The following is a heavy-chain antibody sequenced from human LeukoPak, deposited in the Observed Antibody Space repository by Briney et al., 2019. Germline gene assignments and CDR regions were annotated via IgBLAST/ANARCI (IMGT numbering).Heavy chain of an antibody. CDR3: ARASRGRTTIFGVVRNAFDI. CDR1: GGSISSYY. V-gene: IGHV4-59*01. J-gene: IGHJ3*02. CDR2: IYYSGST. Sequence: PSETLSLTCTVSGGSISSYYWSWIRQPPGKGLEGIGYIYYSGSTNYNPSLKSRVTISVDTSKNQFSLKLSSVTAAETAVYYCARASRGRTTIFGVVRNAFDIWGQGTMVTVSS. D-gene: IGHD3-3*01.